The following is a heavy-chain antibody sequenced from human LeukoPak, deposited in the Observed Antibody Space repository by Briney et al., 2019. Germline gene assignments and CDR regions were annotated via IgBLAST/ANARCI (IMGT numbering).Heavy chain of an antibody. CDR1: GGTFSSYA. Sequence: SVKVSCKASGGTFSSYAISWVRQAPGQGLEWMGRIIPIFGIANYAQKFRGRVTITADKSTSTAYMELSSLRSEDTAVYYCARDRGYSYGLIAFDIWGQGTMVTVSS. V-gene: IGHV1-69*04. J-gene: IGHJ3*02. CDR2: IIPIFGIA. CDR3: ARDRGYSYGLIAFDI. D-gene: IGHD5-18*01.